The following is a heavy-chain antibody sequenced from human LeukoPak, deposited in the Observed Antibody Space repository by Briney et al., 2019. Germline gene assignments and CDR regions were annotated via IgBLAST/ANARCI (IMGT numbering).Heavy chain of an antibody. CDR2: ISYDGSNK. CDR1: GFTFSSYA. CDR3: ARDYRSSFDY. D-gene: IGHD3-16*02. V-gene: IGHV3-30*04. J-gene: IGHJ4*02. Sequence: GGSLRLSCAASGFTFSSYAMHWVRQAPGKGLEWVAVISYDGSNKYYADSVKGRFTISRDNSKNTLYLQMNSLRAEDTAVYYCARDYRSSFDYWGQGTLVTVSS.